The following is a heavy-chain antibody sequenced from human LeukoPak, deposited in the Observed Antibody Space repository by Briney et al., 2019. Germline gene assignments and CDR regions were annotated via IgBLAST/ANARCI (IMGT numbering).Heavy chain of an antibody. V-gene: IGHV4-61*02. CDR1: GGSISSGSYY. D-gene: IGHD6-13*01. Sequence: SETLSLTCTVSGGSISSGSYYWSWIRQPAGKGLEWIGRIYTSGSTNYNPSLKSRVTISVDTSKNQFSLKLSSVTAADTAVYYCARVDRGYSSSWYPGTYYYYYYMDVWGKGTTVTISS. CDR2: IYTSGST. J-gene: IGHJ6*03. CDR3: ARVDRGYSSSWYPGTYYYYYYMDV.